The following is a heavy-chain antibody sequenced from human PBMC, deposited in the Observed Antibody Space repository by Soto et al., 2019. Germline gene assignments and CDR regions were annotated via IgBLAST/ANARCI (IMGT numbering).Heavy chain of an antibody. D-gene: IGHD3-22*01. CDR3: ARVAPMNYYYGMDV. Sequence: PSETLSLTCTVSGGSISSGDYYWSWIRQPPGKGLEWIGYIYYSGSTYSAPSLKSRVAISVDTSKNQFSLKLRSVTAADTAVYYCARVAPMNYYYGMDVWGQGTTVTVSS. J-gene: IGHJ6*02. CDR2: IYYSGST. V-gene: IGHV4-30-4*01. CDR1: GGSISSGDYY.